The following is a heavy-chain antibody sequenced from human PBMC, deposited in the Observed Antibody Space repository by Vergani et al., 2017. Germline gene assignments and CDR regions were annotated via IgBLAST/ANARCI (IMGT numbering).Heavy chain of an antibody. CDR3: DREAGIAAAGTGTGFDP. J-gene: IGHJ5*02. D-gene: IGHD6-13*01. CDR2: INPRGGST. CDR1: GYTFTSYY. V-gene: IGHV1-46*03. Sequence: QVQLVQSGAEVKKPGASVKVSCKASGYTFTSYYMHWVRQAPGQGLEWMGIINPRGGSTSYEQKFQGRVTMTRDTSTSTVYVELSSLRSEDTAVYYCDREAGIAAAGTGTGFDPWGQGTLVTVSS.